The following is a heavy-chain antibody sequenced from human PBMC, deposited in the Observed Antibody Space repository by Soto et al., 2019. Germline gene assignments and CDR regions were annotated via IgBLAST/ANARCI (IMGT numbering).Heavy chain of an antibody. CDR2: IYYSGST. V-gene: IGHV4-61*08. CDR3: ARDRGANGAYSDY. CDR1: GGSISSGGYY. D-gene: IGHD3-10*01. J-gene: IGHJ4*02. Sequence: SETLSLTCTVSGGSISSGGYYWSWIRQPPGKGLEWIGYIYYSGSTNYNPSLKSRVTISVDTSKNQFSLKLNSVTAADTAVYYCARDRGANGAYSDYWGQGTLVTVSS.